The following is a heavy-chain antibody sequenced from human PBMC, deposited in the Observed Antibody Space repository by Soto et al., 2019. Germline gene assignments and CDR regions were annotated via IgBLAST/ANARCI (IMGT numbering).Heavy chain of an antibody. CDR1: GDSVTRSNW. CDR2: IYHSGNT. D-gene: IGHD6-19*01. CDR3: ASSGWSEDFYYYYGMDV. J-gene: IGHJ6*02. Sequence: LSLPCTVSGDSVTRSNWWSWVRQSPGKGLEWIGEIYHSGNTKYNPSLKSRVTISVDKSKNQFSLHLTSVTAADTAVYYCASSGWSEDFYYYYGMDVWGQGTTVTVSS. V-gene: IGHV4-4*02.